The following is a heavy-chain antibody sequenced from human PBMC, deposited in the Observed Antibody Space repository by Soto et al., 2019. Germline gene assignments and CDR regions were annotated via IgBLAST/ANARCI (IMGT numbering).Heavy chain of an antibody. Sequence: GASVKLSCKASGFTFTSSAVQWVRQARGQRLEWIGWIVVGSGNTNYAQKFQERVTITRDMSTSTAYMELSSLRSEDTAVYYCAAEHYYDSSGDQKLAFDIWGQGTMVTVS. CDR3: AAEHYYDSSGDQKLAFDI. CDR2: IVVGSGNT. V-gene: IGHV1-58*01. J-gene: IGHJ3*02. CDR1: GFTFTSSA. D-gene: IGHD3-22*01.